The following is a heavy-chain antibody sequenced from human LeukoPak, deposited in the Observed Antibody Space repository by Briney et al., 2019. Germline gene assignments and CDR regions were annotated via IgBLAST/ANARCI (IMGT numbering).Heavy chain of an antibody. Sequence: SETLSLTCAVYGGSFSDYFWSWIRQSPGKGLEWFGEINHSRRTNYSPSLKSRVTISVDTSKNQFSLKVSSVTAADTAVYYCARDPSYSSSSYYYYYGMDVWGQGTTVTVSS. D-gene: IGHD6-13*01. CDR1: GGSFSDYF. J-gene: IGHJ6*02. V-gene: IGHV4-34*01. CDR2: INHSRRT. CDR3: ARDPSYSSSSYYYYYGMDV.